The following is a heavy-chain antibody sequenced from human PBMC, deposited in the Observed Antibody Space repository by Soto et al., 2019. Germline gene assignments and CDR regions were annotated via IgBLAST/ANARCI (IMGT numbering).Heavy chain of an antibody. CDR3: ARDSGGYNPFDY. CDR1: GGSISSGGYY. D-gene: IGHD2-15*01. CDR2: IYYSGST. V-gene: IGHV4-31*03. J-gene: IGHJ4*02. Sequence: QVQLQESGPGLVKPSQTLSLTCTVSGGSISSGGYYWSWIRQHPGKGLEWIGYIYYSGSTYYNPSLKSRVTISVDTSKNQFYLKLSSVTAADTAVYCCARDSGGYNPFDYWGQGTLVTVSS.